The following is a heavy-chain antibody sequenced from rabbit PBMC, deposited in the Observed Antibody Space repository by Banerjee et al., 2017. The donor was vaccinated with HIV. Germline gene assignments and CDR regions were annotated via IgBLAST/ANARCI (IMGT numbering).Heavy chain of an antibody. V-gene: IGHV1S45*01. Sequence: QEQLEESGGDLVKPEGSLTLTCTASGFSFSNKYVMCWVRQAPGKGLEWIGYINPGSSSTDYASWAKGRFTISKTSSTTVTLQMTSLTAADTATYFCARDRGVMPAFKLWGQGTLVTVS. J-gene: IGHJ4*01. CDR3: ARDRGVMPAFKL. CDR2: INPGSSST. CDR1: GFSFSNKYV.